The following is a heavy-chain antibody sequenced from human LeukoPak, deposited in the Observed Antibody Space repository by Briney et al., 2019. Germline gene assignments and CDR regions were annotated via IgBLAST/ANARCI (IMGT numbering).Heavy chain of an antibody. CDR2: IKEDGSLK. Sequence: GGSLRLSCAASGFGFSNFWMSWVRQAPGKGPEWVANIKEDGSLKNYVDSVEGRFTVSRDNAKNTLYLQMNSLRLEDTAVYYCARAWYYDILTGYYSRTFDYWGQGTLVTVSS. CDR1: GFGFSNFW. J-gene: IGHJ4*02. V-gene: IGHV3-7*01. D-gene: IGHD3-9*01. CDR3: ARAWYYDILTGYYSRTFDY.